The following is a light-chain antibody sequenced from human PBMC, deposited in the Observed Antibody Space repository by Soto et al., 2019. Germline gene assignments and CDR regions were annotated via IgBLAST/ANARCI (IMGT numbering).Light chain of an antibody. CDR3: SSLGRGTYV. J-gene: IGLJ1*01. V-gene: IGLV2-8*01. CDR2: EVS. Sequence: QSALTQPPSASGSPGQSVTISCTGTSSDVGGYNYVSWYQQHPGKAPKLMIYEVSKRPSGVPDRFSGSKSGNTAYLTVSVLQAVDEAYYYSSSLGRGTYVFGTGTKVTVL. CDR1: SSDVGGYNY.